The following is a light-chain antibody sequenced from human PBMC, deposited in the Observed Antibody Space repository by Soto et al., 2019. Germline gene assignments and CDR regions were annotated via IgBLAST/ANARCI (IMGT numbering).Light chain of an antibody. Sequence: QSALTQPPSASGSPGQSVTISCAGTSSDVGGYNHVSWYQQHPGKAPKLMIFDVTKRPSGVPDRFSGSKSGNTASLTVSGLQAEAEADYYCSSYAGSSAVFGGGTKLTVL. J-gene: IGLJ7*01. CDR1: SSDVGGYNH. CDR3: SSYAGSSAV. CDR2: DVT. V-gene: IGLV2-8*01.